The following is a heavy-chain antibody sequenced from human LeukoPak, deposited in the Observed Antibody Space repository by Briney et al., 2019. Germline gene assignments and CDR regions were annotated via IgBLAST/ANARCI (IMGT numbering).Heavy chain of an antibody. CDR3: ARVERYYYDSSGSPAHYYYYGMDV. CDR2: IYYSGST. CDR1: GGSISSYY. Sequence: SETLSLTCTVSGGSISSYYWSWLRQPPGKGLEWIGYIYYSGSTNYNPSLKSRVTISVDTSKNQFSLKLSSVTAADTAVYYCARVERYYYDSSGSPAHYYYYGMDVWGQGTTVTVSS. V-gene: IGHV4-59*08. D-gene: IGHD3-22*01. J-gene: IGHJ6*02.